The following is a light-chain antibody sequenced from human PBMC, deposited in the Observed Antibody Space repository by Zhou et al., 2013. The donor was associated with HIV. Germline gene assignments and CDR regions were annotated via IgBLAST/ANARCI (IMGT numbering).Light chain of an antibody. CDR2: DVT. J-gene: IGLJ2*01. Sequence: QSALTQPASVSGSPGQSITISCTGTSSDIGGYPFVSWYQQHPGKAPKLIIYDVTNRPSGVSDRFSGSQSLATRPSLTVSGLQAEDEADYYCCSYTSVSTHVVFGGGTKLAVL. V-gene: IGLV2-14*03. CDR3: CSYTSVSTHVV. CDR1: SSDIGGYPF.